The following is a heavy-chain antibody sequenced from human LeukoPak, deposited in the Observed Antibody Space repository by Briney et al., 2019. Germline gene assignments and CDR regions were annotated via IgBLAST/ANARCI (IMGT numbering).Heavy chain of an antibody. CDR1: GVTLSNYA. Sequence: PGGSLRLSCTASGVTLSNYAMHWVRRPPGRGLEWMAVISFDGTNKYYGDSVEGRFSVSRDNSKNTLYLQMNSLRPDDTAMYYCATDYGDYEPIDYWGQGTLVTVSS. CDR2: ISFDGTNK. D-gene: IGHD4-17*01. CDR3: ATDYGDYEPIDY. V-gene: IGHV3-30*04. J-gene: IGHJ4*02.